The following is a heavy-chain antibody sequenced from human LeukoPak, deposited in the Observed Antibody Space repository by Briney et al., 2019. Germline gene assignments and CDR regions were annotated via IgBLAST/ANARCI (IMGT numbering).Heavy chain of an antibody. D-gene: IGHD6-13*01. CDR3: ARGKSAAADFDY. V-gene: IGHV3-21*01. J-gene: IGHJ4*02. CDR2: ISSSSSYI. Sequence: GGSLRLSCAASGFTFSSYSMNWVRQAPGKGLEWASSISSSSSYIYYADSVKGRFTISRDNAKNSLYLQMNSLRAEDTAVYYCARGKSAAADFDYWGQGTLVTVSS. CDR1: GFTFSSYS.